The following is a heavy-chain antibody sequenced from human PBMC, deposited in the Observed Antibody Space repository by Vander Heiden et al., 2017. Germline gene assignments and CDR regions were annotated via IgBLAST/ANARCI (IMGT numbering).Heavy chain of an antibody. CDR1: GGTFSSSA. D-gene: IGHD6-6*01. CDR3: ARDRAARLYELYGMDV. CDR2: IIPIFGTA. Sequence: QVQLVQSGAEVKKPGSSVKVSCKASGGTFSSSAISWVRQAPGQGLEWMGVIIPIFGTANYAQKFQGRVTITADESTSTAYMELSSLRSEDTAVYYCARDRAARLYELYGMDVWGQGTTVTVSS. J-gene: IGHJ6*02. V-gene: IGHV1-69*01.